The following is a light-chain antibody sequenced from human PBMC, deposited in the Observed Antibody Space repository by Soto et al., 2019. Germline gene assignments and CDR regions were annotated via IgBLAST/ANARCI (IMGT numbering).Light chain of an antibody. CDR2: KAS. CDR1: QSINTR. CDR3: QQYNSHASYT. Sequence: DIPMTQSPSTLSASVGDRVTITCRASQSINTRLDWYQQTPGKAPQLLISKASSLGSGVPSRSSGSESGTDFTRTFSSLQPDDFAIYYCQQYNSHASYTFGQGTKLEIK. J-gene: IGKJ2*01. V-gene: IGKV1-5*03.